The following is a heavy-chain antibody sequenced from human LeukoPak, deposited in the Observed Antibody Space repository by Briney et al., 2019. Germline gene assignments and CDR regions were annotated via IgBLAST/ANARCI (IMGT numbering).Heavy chain of an antibody. CDR3: ATFDGGDYYYYGMDV. Sequence: ASVKVSCKVSGYTLTELSMHWVRQAPGKGLEWMGGFDPEDGETIYAQKFQGRVTMTKDTSTDTAYMELSSLRSEDTAVYYCATFDGGDYYYYGMDVWGQGTTVTVSS. J-gene: IGHJ6*02. D-gene: IGHD4-23*01. CDR1: GYTLTELS. V-gene: IGHV1-24*01. CDR2: FDPEDGET.